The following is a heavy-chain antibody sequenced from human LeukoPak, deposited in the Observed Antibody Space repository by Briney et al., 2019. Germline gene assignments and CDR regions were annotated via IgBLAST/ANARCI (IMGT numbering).Heavy chain of an antibody. V-gene: IGHV1-18*01. D-gene: IGHD6-13*01. CDR1: GYTFTSYG. CDR3: AREAGSSWYNPYFDY. J-gene: IGHJ4*02. CDR2: ISAYNGNT. Sequence: GASVKVSCKASGYTFTSYGISWVRQAPGQGLEWMGWISAYNGNTNYAQKFQGRVTITADESTSTAYMELSSLRSEDTAVYYCAREAGSSWYNPYFDYWGQGTLVTVSS.